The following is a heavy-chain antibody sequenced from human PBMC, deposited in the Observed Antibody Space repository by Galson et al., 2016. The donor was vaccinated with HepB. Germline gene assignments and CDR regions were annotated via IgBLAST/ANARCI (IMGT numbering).Heavy chain of an antibody. CDR1: GFTFSNFA. CDR2: ISYDGSNQ. CDR3: ARGSAVPVAVQSPWAELTIEGDKFPDYYSGMDV. J-gene: IGHJ6*02. D-gene: IGHD6-19*01. V-gene: IGHV3-30*04. Sequence: SLRLSCAASGFTFSNFAMHWVRQAPGKGLEWVAVISYDGSNQYYEASVKGRFTISRDNSKSTLYLQMNSLRPDDTAVYFCARGSAVPVAVQSPWAELTIEGDKFPDYYSGMDVWGQGTTVTVSS.